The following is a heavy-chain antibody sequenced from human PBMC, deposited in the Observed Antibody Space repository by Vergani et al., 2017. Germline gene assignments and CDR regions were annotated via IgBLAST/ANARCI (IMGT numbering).Heavy chain of an antibody. Sequence: HVQLQQWGAGLLKPSETLSLTCAVYGGSFSGYYWSWIRQPPGKGLEWIGEINHSGSTNYNPSLKSRVTISVDTSKNQFSLKLSSVTAADTAVYYCARGRGHYYYYMDVWGKGTTVTVSS. J-gene: IGHJ6*03. CDR2: INHSGST. CDR1: GGSFSGYY. CDR3: ARGRGHYYYYMDV. V-gene: IGHV4-34*01. D-gene: IGHD1-26*01.